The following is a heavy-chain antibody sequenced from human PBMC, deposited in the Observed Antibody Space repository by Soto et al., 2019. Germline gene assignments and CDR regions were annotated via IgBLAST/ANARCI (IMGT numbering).Heavy chain of an antibody. CDR1: GFSLRTTGVG. J-gene: IGHJ4*02. V-gene: IGHV2-5*01. CDR3: AHTWGLPFDY. D-gene: IGHD3-16*01. CDR2: IYWNEDK. Sequence: QITLKESGPTLVKPTQTLTLTCTYSGFSLRTTGVGVGWIRQPPGKALEWLGIIYWNEDKRYSPSLKNRFTLTSDTSKSQVVLTMTNMDPVDTATYYCAHTWGLPFDYWGQGTLVIVSS.